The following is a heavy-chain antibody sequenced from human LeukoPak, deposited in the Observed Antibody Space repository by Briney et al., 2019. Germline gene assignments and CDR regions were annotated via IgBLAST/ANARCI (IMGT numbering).Heavy chain of an antibody. V-gene: IGHV4-59*01. Sequence: SETLSLTCTVSGGSISSYYWSWIRQPPGKGLEWIGYIYYSGSTNYNPPPKSRVTISVDTSKNQFSLKLSSVTAADMAVYYCARDYGGNPGAFAISGQGTMVTASS. CDR3: ARDYGGNPGAFAI. CDR1: GGSISSYY. CDR2: IYYSGST. D-gene: IGHD4-23*01. J-gene: IGHJ3*02.